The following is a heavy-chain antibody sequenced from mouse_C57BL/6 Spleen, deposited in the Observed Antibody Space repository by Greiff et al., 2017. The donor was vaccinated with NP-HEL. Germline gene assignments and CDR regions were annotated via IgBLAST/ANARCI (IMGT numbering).Heavy chain of an antibody. CDR2: INYDGSST. CDR3: ARDGWLLPFAY. CDR1: GFTFSDYY. V-gene: IGHV5-16*01. D-gene: IGHD2-3*01. J-gene: IGHJ3*01. Sequence: EVMLVESEGGLVQPGSSMKLSCTASGFTFSDYYMAWVRQVPEKGLEWVANINYDGSSTYYLDSLKSRFIISRDNAKNILYLQMSSLKSEDTATYYCARDGWLLPFAYWGQGTLVTVSA.